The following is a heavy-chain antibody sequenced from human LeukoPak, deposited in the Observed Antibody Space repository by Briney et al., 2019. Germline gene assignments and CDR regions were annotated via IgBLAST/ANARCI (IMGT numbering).Heavy chain of an antibody. CDR2: IYPADSDT. J-gene: IGHJ4*02. CDR1: GYSFTSYW. Sequence: GESLQISCQGSGYSFTSYWIGWVRQMPGKGLEWMGIIYPADSDTRYSPSFQGQVTISADKSISTAYLQWSSLKASDTAMYYCARAEAVAGLVFDYWGQGTLVTVSS. V-gene: IGHV5-51*01. D-gene: IGHD6-19*01. CDR3: ARAEAVAGLVFDY.